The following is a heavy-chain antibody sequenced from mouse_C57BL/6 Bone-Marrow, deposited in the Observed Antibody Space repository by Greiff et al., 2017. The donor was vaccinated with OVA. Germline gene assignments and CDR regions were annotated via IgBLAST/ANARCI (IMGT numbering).Heavy chain of an antibody. V-gene: IGHV3-6*01. CDR2: ISYDGSN. CDR3: AHYYGSSYPWYFDV. Sequence: EVQLQQSGPGLVKPSQSLSLTCSVTGYSITSGYYWNWIRQFPGNKLEWMGYISYDGSNNYNPSLKNRISITRDTSKNQFFLKLNSVTTEDTATYYCAHYYGSSYPWYFDVWGTGTTVTVSS. CDR1: GYSITSGYY. D-gene: IGHD1-1*01. J-gene: IGHJ1*03.